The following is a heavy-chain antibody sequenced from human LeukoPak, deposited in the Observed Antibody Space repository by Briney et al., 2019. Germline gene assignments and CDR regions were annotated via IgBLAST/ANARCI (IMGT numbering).Heavy chain of an antibody. D-gene: IGHD3-10*01. CDR3: ARGRRITMVRGVYIKLNWFDP. Sequence: PSETLSLTCTVSGGSISSGAYYWSWIRQHPGKGLEWIGYIYYSGSTYYNPSLKSRVTISVDTSKNQFSLKLSSVTAADTAVYYCARGRRITMVRGVYIKLNWFDPWGQGTLVTVSS. V-gene: IGHV4-31*03. CDR2: IYYSGST. CDR1: GGSISSGAYY. J-gene: IGHJ5*02.